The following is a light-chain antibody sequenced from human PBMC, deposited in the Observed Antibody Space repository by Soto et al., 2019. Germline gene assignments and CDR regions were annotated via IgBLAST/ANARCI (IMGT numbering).Light chain of an antibody. Sequence: EIVLTQSPGTLSLSPGERATLSCRASQTVGSSFLAWFQHKPGQAPRLLIYGASTRATGIPDRFSGSGSGTDFTLTISRLEPEDFAVYYCHQYGSAQTFGHGIKVDI. V-gene: IGKV3-20*01. J-gene: IGKJ1*01. CDR3: HQYGSAQT. CDR2: GAS. CDR1: QTVGSSF.